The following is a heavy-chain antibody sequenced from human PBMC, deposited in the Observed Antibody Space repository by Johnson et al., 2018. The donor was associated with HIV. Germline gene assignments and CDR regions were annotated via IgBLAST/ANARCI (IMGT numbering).Heavy chain of an antibody. D-gene: IGHD1-1*01. CDR2: IYTGGST. J-gene: IGHJ3*02. CDR1: GFTVSTNY. CDR3: ARDMASGAFDI. V-gene: IGHV3-53*01. Sequence: VQLVESGGGLVKPGGSLTLSCAASGFTVSTNYMTWVRQAPGKGLEWVSLIYTGGSTYYADSVKGRFTISRDNSKNTLYLKMNSLRAEDTAVYYCARDMASGAFDIWGQGTMVTVSS.